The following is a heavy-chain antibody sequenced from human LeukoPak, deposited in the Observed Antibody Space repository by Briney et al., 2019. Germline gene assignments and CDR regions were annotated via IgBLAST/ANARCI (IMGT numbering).Heavy chain of an antibody. CDR3: ARGRGYNYGYGDY. CDR2: ISGSGGST. V-gene: IGHV3-23*01. J-gene: IGHJ4*02. Sequence: GGSLRLFCAASGFTFSSYAMSWVRQAAGKGLEWVSAISGSGGSTNYADSVKGRFTISRDNSKSTLYLQMNSLRAEDTAVYYCARGRGYNYGYGDYWGQGTLVTVSS. D-gene: IGHD5-18*01. CDR1: GFTFSSYA.